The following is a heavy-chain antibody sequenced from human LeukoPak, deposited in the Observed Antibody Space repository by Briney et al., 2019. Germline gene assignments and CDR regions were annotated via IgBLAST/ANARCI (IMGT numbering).Heavy chain of an antibody. V-gene: IGHV4-59*01. J-gene: IGHJ6*02. CDR3: ARDEMGDV. D-gene: IGHD2-8*01. CDR1: GASISNYY. CDR2: TYYSGST. Sequence: PSETLSLTCTVSGASISNYYWSWIRQPPGKGLEWIGYTYYSGSTYYNPSLKSRVTISVDTSKNQFSLKLNSVTAADTAVYYCARDEMGDVWGQGTTVTVSS.